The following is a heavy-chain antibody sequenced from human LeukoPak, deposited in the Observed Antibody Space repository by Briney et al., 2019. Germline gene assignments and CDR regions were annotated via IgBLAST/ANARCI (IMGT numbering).Heavy chain of an antibody. J-gene: IGHJ5*02. CDR1: GGTFSSYA. Sequence: ASVKVSCKASGGTFSSYAISWVRQAPGQGLEWMGGIIPIFGTANYAQKFQGRVTITADKSTSTAYMELSSLRSEDTAVYYCARVTGGRYCSTTSCYMRGWFDPWGQGTLVTVSS. CDR2: IIPIFGTA. CDR3: ARVTGGRYCSTTSCYMRGWFDP. D-gene: IGHD2-2*02. V-gene: IGHV1-69*06.